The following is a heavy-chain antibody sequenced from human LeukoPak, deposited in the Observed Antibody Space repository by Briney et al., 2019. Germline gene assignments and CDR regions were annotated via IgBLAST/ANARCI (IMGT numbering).Heavy chain of an antibody. J-gene: IGHJ4*02. Sequence: GGSLRLSYAASGFTFSSYAMHWVRQAPGKGLEWVAVISYDGSNKYYADSVKGRFTISRDNSKNTLYLQMNSLRAEDTAVYYCARGEVVAATMDYWGQGTLVTVSS. CDR2: ISYDGSNK. V-gene: IGHV3-30*04. CDR1: GFTFSSYA. CDR3: ARGEVVAATMDY. D-gene: IGHD2-15*01.